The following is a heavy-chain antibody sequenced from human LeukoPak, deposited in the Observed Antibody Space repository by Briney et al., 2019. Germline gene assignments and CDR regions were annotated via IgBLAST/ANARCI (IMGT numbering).Heavy chain of an antibody. CDR2: IDWDGDK. J-gene: IGHJ4*02. CDR3: ARDGRSVTTGLDY. CDR1: GFSLSDSAMC. D-gene: IGHD4-17*01. V-gene: IGHV2-70*11. Sequence: SGPTLVNPTQTLTLTCTFSGFSLSDSAMCVSWIRQPPGKALEWLARIDWDGDKHYSTSLKTRLTISKDTPKNQVVLTMTNMDPVDTATYYCARDGRSVTTGLDYWGQGILVTVSP.